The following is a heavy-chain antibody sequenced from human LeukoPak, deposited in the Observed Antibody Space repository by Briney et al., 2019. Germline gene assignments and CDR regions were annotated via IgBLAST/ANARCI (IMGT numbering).Heavy chain of an antibody. J-gene: IGHJ4*02. CDR1: AYSLSGYY. D-gene: IGHD1-1*01. V-gene: IGHV1-2*02. CDR2: INPNTGGT. Sequence: ASVKVSCKPSAYSLSGYYIHWVRQAPGQELEWVGWINPNTGGTNYAQKFRGRVTMTSDTSITTAYMELSSLRSDDTAVYYCATTTSYYFSYWGQGTLVTVSS. CDR3: ATTTSYYFSY.